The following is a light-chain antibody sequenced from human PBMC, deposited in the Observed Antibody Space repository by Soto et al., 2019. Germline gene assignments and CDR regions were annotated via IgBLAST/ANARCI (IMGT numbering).Light chain of an antibody. V-gene: IGLV2-14*01. J-gene: IGLJ2*01. CDR3: SSYTTSYTQV. Sequence: QSALTQPASVSGSPGQSITISCTGTSSDVGGYNYVSWYQHHPGKVPKLMIYEVSNRPLGISNRFAGSKSGNTASLTICGLRSEDEADYYCSSYTTSYTQVFGGGTKLTVL. CDR2: EVS. CDR1: SSDVGGYNY.